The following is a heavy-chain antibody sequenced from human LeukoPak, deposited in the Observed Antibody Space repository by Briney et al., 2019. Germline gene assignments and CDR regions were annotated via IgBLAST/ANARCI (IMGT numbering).Heavy chain of an antibody. CDR2: IRGSGGST. D-gene: IGHD3-22*01. V-gene: IGHV3-23*01. CDR3: AKEATYYYDSSGYYPYYFDY. J-gene: IGHJ4*02. Sequence: GGSLRLSCAASGFTFSSYAMSWVRQAPGKGLEWVSAIRGSGGSTYYADSVKGRFTISRGNSKNTLYLQMNSLRAEDTAVYYCAKEATYYYDSSGYYPYYFDYWGQGTLVTVSS. CDR1: GFTFSSYA.